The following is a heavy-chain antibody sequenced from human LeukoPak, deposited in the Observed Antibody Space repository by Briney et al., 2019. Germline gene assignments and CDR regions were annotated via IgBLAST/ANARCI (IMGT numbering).Heavy chain of an antibody. J-gene: IGHJ4*02. Sequence: SQTLSLTCVISGDSVSSNSATWNCIRQSPSRGLEWLGRTYYRSKWYNDYAVSVESRITINPDTSKNQFSLQLNSVTPEDTAMYYCSREEPSGYSNVWGQGTLVTVSS. D-gene: IGHD6-13*01. V-gene: IGHV6-1*01. CDR3: SREEPSGYSNV. CDR1: GDSVSSNSAT. CDR2: TYYRSKWYN.